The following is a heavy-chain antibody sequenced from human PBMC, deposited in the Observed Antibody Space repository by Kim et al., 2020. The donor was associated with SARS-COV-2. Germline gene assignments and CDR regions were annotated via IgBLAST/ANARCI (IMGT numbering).Heavy chain of an antibody. J-gene: IGHJ2*01. V-gene: IGHV3-21*01. CDR2: ISSSSSYI. D-gene: IGHD1-1*01. Sequence: GGSLRLSCAASGFTFSSYSMNWVRQAPGKGLEWVSSISSSSSYIYYADSVKGRFTISRDNAKNSLYLQMNSLRAEDTAVYYCARGVEPVSYFDLWGRGTLVTVSS. CDR1: GFTFSSYS. CDR3: ARGVEPVSYFDL.